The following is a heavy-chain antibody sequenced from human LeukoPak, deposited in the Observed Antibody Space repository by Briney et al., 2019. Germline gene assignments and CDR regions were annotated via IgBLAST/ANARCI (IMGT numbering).Heavy chain of an antibody. Sequence: SETLSLTCTVSGGSISSYYWSWIRQPPGKGLEWIGYIYYSGSTNYNPSLKSRVTISVDTSKNQFSLKLSSVTAADTAVYYCARDIYDILTGYPCYFDYWGQGTLVTVSS. CDR1: GGSISSYY. J-gene: IGHJ4*02. V-gene: IGHV4-59*12. CDR2: IYYSGST. CDR3: ARDIYDILTGYPCYFDY. D-gene: IGHD3-9*01.